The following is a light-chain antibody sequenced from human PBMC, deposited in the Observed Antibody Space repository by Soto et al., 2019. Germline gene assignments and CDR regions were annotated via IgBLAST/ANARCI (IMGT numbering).Light chain of an antibody. CDR3: QQYDLT. CDR1: QDMGNH. V-gene: IGKV1-33*01. J-gene: IGKJ3*01. CDR2: DAS. Sequence: DTQMTQSPSSLSASLGDRVTITCQASQDMGNHLNWYQQKPGKAPNLLIHDASDLETGVPSRFSGSGYGTDFTLTINRLQPEEAAKYYCQQYDLTSGPGTKVDIK.